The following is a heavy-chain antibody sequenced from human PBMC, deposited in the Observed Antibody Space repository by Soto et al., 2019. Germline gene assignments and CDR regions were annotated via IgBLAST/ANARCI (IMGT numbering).Heavy chain of an antibody. Sequence: GGALRVSCAASGFTFSSYGMHWVRQAPGKGLEWVAVIWYDGSNKYYADSVKGRFTISRDNSKNTLYLQMNSLRAEDTAVYYCASLVAASGLDAFDIWGQGTMLTVSS. CDR1: GFTFSSYG. CDR3: ASLVAASGLDAFDI. V-gene: IGHV3-33*01. D-gene: IGHD5-12*01. CDR2: IWYDGSNK. J-gene: IGHJ3*02.